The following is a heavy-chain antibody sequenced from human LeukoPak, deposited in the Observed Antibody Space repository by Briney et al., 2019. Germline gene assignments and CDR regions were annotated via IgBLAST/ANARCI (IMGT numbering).Heavy chain of an antibody. J-gene: IGHJ4*01. CDR2: IYPGDSDI. CDR3: VRIRDGFGHADFDY. Sequence: ASLRLSCAGFGYTFSTSWIAWVRQMPGKRLEWMGHIYPGDSDIRPSPSFQGQVTMSVDRSINTAYLQRGRLKASDTAMYYCVRIRDGFGHADFDYWGHGTLVTVSS. V-gene: IGHV5-51*01. CDR1: GYTFSTSW. D-gene: IGHD5-24*01.